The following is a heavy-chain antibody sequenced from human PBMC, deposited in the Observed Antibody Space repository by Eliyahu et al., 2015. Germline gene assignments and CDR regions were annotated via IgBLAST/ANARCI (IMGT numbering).Heavy chain of an antibody. CDR3: ARDYSYGSYYFDY. D-gene: IGHD3-10*01. CDR2: IFYAGGA. V-gene: IGHV4-59*11. CDR1: GXPINSHY. J-gene: IGHJ4*02. Sequence: QVQLQESGPGLVKPSXTLSLTCDVSGXPINSHYWSWIRQPPGGRREWIGHIFYAGGAQYNPSLQSRVAISVDTSKTRFSLKLNSVTAADTAVYFCARDYSYGSYYFDYWGQGILVTVSS.